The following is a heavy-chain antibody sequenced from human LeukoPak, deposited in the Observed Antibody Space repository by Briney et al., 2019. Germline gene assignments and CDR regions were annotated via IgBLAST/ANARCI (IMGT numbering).Heavy chain of an antibody. D-gene: IGHD6-19*01. CDR2: IYYIGST. J-gene: IGHJ4*02. V-gene: IGHV4-39*07. Sequence: SQTLSLTCTVSGGSISSGSYYWSWIRQPPGKGLDWIGSIYYIGSTYYNPSLKSRVTISVDTSKNQFSLKLSSVTAADTAVYYCARENSSGWYRNYFDYWGQGTLVTVSS. CDR1: GGSISSGSYY. CDR3: ARENSSGWYRNYFDY.